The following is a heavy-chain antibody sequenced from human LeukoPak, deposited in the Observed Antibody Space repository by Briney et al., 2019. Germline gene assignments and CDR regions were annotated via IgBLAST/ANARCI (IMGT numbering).Heavy chain of an antibody. Sequence: ASVKVSCKASGYTFTSYGISWVRQAPGQGLEWMGWISAYNGNPNYAQKLQGRVTMTTDTSTSTAYMELRSLRSDDTAVYYCARTTPLTIFGVVIEVGYYYGMDVWGQGTTVTVSS. J-gene: IGHJ6*02. V-gene: IGHV1-18*01. CDR1: GYTFTSYG. D-gene: IGHD3-3*01. CDR3: ARTTPLTIFGVVIEVGYYYGMDV. CDR2: ISAYNGNP.